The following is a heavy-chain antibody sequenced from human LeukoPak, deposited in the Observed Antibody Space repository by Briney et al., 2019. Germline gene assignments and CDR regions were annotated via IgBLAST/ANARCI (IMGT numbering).Heavy chain of an antibody. CDR1: GGSISSSSYY. Sequence: SETLSLTCTVSGGSISSSSYYWGWIRQPPGKGLEWIGSIYYSGSTYYNPSLKSRVTISVDTSKNQFSLKLSSVTAADTAVYYCARRRIMITFGGVIDYYFDYWGQGTLVTVSS. CDR2: IYYSGST. V-gene: IGHV4-39*07. CDR3: ARRRIMITFGGVIDYYFDY. J-gene: IGHJ4*02. D-gene: IGHD3-16*02.